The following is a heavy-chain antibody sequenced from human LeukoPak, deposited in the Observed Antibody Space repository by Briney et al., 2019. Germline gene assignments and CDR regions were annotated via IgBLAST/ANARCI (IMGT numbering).Heavy chain of an antibody. CDR2: IYYSGST. J-gene: IGHJ4*02. CDR1: GGPISSSSYY. D-gene: IGHD3-10*01. CDR3: ARDTYYYGSGSYDY. Sequence: PSETLSLTCTVSGGPISSSSYYWGWIRQPPGKGLEWIGSIYYSGSTYYNPSLKSRVTISVDTSKNQFSLKLSSVTAADTAVYYCARDTYYYGSGSYDYWGQGTLVTVSS. V-gene: IGHV4-39*01.